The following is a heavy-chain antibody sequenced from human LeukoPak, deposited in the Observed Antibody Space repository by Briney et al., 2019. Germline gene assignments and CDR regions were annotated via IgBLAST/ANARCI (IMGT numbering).Heavy chain of an antibody. V-gene: IGHV3-23*01. CDR3: AKDGPNYSNPAYYFDY. Sequence: GGSLRLSCAASGFTFSSYAMSWVRQAPGKGLEWVSAISGSGGSTYYADSVKGRFTISRDNSKTTLYLQMNSLSAEDTAVYYCAKDGPNYSNPAYYFDYWGQGTLVTVSA. J-gene: IGHJ4*02. CDR2: ISGSGGST. CDR1: GFTFSSYA. D-gene: IGHD4-11*01.